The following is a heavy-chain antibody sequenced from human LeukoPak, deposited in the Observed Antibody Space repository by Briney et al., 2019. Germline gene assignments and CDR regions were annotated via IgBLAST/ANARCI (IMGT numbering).Heavy chain of an antibody. D-gene: IGHD2-15*01. CDR1: GFTFSDYY. Sequence: GGSLRLSCAASGFTFSDYYMCWIRQAPGEGVGWVSYISSSGSTIYYADSVKGRFTISRDNAKNSLYLQMNSLRAEDTAVYYCARDNCSGGSCYNPWGQGTLVTVSS. J-gene: IGHJ5*02. CDR2: ISSSGSTI. V-gene: IGHV3-11*01. CDR3: ARDNCSGGSCYNP.